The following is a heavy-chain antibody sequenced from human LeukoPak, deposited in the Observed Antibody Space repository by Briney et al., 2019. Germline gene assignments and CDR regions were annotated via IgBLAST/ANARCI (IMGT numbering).Heavy chain of an antibody. CDR3: ARVRPRVGAEYYFDY. CDR2: IYSGGST. J-gene: IGHJ4*02. CDR1: GFTVSSNY. D-gene: IGHD1-26*01. Sequence: GSLRLSCAASGFTVSSNYMSWVRQAPGKGLEWVSVIYSGGSTYYADSVKGRFTISRDNSKNTLYLQMNSLRAEDTAVYYCARVRPRVGAEYYFDYWGQGTLVTVSS. V-gene: IGHV3-53*01.